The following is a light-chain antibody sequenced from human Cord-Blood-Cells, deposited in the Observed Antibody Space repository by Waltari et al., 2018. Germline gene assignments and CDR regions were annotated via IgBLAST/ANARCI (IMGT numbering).Light chain of an antibody. Sequence: QSALTQPASVSGSPGQSITISCTGTSSDVGGYNYVSWYQQHPDKAPKLMICDVSNRPSGVSNRFSGSKSGNTASLTISGLQAEDEADYYCSSYTSSSTVFGGGTKLTVL. CDR1: SSDVGGYNY. J-gene: IGLJ3*02. CDR3: SSYTSSSTV. CDR2: DVS. V-gene: IGLV2-14*03.